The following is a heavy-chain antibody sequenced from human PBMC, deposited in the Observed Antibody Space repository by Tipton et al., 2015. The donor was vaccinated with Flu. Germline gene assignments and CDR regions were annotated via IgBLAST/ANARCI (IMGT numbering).Heavy chain of an antibody. Sequence: TLSLTCTVSGGSISNYYWSWIRQPPGKGLEWIGYIYYSGSTNYNPSLKSRVTTSVDTSKNQFSLKLSSVTAADTAVYYCASSGGLQDYGDSSGWYFDLWGRGTLVTVSS. CDR3: ASSGGLQDYGDSSGWYFDL. CDR2: IYYSGST. D-gene: IGHD4-17*01. J-gene: IGHJ2*01. CDR1: GGSISNYY. V-gene: IGHV4-59*01.